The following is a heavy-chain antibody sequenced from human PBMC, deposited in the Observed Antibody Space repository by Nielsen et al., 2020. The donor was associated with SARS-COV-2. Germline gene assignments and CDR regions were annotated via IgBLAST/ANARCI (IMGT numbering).Heavy chain of an antibody. CDR2: INPSGGST. D-gene: IGHD1-26*01. CDR1: GYTFTSYY. CDR3: ARGGHSGSYYERIPWFDP. Sequence: ASVKVSCKASGYTFTSYYMHWVRQAPGQGLEWMGIINPSGGSTSYAQKFQGRVTMTRDTSTSTVYMKLSSLRSEDTAVYYCARGGHSGSYYERIPWFDPWGQGTLVTVSS. V-gene: IGHV1-46*01. J-gene: IGHJ5*02.